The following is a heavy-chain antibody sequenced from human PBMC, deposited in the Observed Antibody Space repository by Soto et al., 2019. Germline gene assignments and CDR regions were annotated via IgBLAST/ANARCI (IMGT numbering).Heavy chain of an antibody. D-gene: IGHD3-10*01. CDR1: GGSISSNY. Sequence: QVQLQESGPGLVKPSETLSLMCTVSGGSISSNYWSWIRQPPGKGLEYIGYIYYSGSTNYNPSLKSRVNISVDTSKNQFSLKLSSVTAADTAVYYCARGGGSPDYWGQGTLVTVSS. CDR2: IYYSGST. CDR3: ARGGGSPDY. J-gene: IGHJ4*02. V-gene: IGHV4-59*01.